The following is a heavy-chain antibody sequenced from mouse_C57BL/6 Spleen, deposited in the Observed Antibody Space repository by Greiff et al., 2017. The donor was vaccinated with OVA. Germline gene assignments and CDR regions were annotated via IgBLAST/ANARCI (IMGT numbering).Heavy chain of an antibody. Sequence: LVESGAELVKPGASVKMSCKASGYTFTTYPIEWMKQNHGKSLEWIGNFHPYNDDTKYNEKFKGKATLTVEKSSSTVYLELSRLTSDDSAVYYCARVDSSGSYAMDYWGQGTSVTVSS. D-gene: IGHD3-2*02. CDR1: GYTFTTYP. J-gene: IGHJ4*01. CDR3: ARVDSSGSYAMDY. CDR2: FHPYNDDT. V-gene: IGHV1-47*01.